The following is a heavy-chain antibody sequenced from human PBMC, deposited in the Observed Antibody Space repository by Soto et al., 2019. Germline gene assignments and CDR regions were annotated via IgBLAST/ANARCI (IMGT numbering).Heavy chain of an antibody. Sequence: SETLSLTCTVSGGSISSSSYYWGWIRQPPGKGLEWIGSIYYSGSTYYNPSLKSRVTISVDTSKNQFSLKLSSVTAADTAVYYCPGRMRTMGVDYWGQGTLVTVSS. J-gene: IGHJ4*02. D-gene: IGHD3-10*01. CDR3: PGRMRTMGVDY. CDR2: IYYSGST. V-gene: IGHV4-39*01. CDR1: GGSISSSSYY.